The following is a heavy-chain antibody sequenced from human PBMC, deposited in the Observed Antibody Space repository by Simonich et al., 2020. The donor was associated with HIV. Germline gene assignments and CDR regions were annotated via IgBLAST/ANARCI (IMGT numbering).Heavy chain of an antibody. V-gene: IGHV4-34*01. Sequence: QVQLQQWGAGLLKPSETLSLTCAVYGGSFSGHYWSWIRQPPGKGLEWIGEINHNGSTNYNPSLKSRVTISVDTSKNQFSLKLSSVTAADTAVYYCARRHPTTVTTPYFDYWGQGTLVTVSS. J-gene: IGHJ4*02. CDR1: GGSFSGHY. D-gene: IGHD4-17*01. CDR2: INHNGST. CDR3: ARRHPTTVTTPYFDY.